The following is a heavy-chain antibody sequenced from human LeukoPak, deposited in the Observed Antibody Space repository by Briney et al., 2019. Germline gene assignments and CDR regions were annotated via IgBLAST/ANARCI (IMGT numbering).Heavy chain of an antibody. D-gene: IGHD5-24*01. Sequence: VASVKVSCKASGGTFSSYAISWVRQAPGQGLEWMGRIIPIFGTANYAQKFQGRVTITTDESTSTAYMELSSLRSEDTAVYYCARDRGQLRPQELDYWGQGTLVTVSS. V-gene: IGHV1-69*05. CDR2: IIPIFGTA. CDR1: GGTFSSYA. J-gene: IGHJ4*02. CDR3: ARDRGQLRPQELDY.